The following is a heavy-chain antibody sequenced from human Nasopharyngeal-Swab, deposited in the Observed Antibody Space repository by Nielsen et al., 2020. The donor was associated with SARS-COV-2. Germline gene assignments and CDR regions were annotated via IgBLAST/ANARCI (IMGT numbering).Heavy chain of an antibody. V-gene: IGHV6-1*01. CDR2: TYYGSKRYT. J-gene: IGHJ6*02. CDR1: GDCASSTSTG. Sequence: SETLSLTCALSGDCASSTSTGWNWIRQSLSRGFEWPGRTYYGSKRYTDYAVSVNSRITINADTSTNQFSLQLNSVNPEDTAVYYCARGYLKSGMDVCGQGPTVTVSS. CDR3: ARGYLKSGMDV. D-gene: IGHD1-1*01.